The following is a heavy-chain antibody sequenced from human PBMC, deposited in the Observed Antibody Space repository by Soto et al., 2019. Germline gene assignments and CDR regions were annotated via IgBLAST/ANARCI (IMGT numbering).Heavy chain of an antibody. V-gene: IGHV3-33*01. J-gene: IGHJ6*03. Sequence: QVQLVESGGGVVQPGRSLRLSCAASGFTFSSYGMHWVRQAPGKGLEWVAVIWYDGSNKYYADSVKGRFTISRDNSKNTLYLQMNSLRAEDTAVYYCARSSSPYYYYYYMHVWGKGTTVTVSS. CDR1: GFTFSSYG. CDR3: ARSSSPYYYYYYMHV. CDR2: IWYDGSNK. D-gene: IGHD6-6*01.